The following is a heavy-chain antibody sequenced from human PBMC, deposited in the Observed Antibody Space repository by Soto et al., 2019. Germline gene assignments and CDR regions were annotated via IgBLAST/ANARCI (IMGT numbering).Heavy chain of an antibody. CDR3: ARDRLRRGAAANYYYYYGMDV. Sequence: QVQLQESGPGLVKPSETLSLTCTVSGGSISSYYWSWIRQPPGKGLEWIGYIYYSGSTNYNPSLKSRVTISVDTSKNQFSLKLSSVTAADTAVYYCARDRLRRGAAANYYYYYGMDVWGKGTTVTVSS. V-gene: IGHV4-59*01. CDR2: IYYSGST. CDR1: GGSISSYY. D-gene: IGHD6-13*01. J-gene: IGHJ6*04.